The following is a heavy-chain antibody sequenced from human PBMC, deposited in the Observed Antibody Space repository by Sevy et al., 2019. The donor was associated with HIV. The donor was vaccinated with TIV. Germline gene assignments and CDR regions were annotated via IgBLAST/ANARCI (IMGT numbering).Heavy chain of an antibody. D-gene: IGHD6-19*01. CDR1: GFTFSSYG. CDR3: AKDVGIAVAGNKGSSYYYYYGMDV. Sequence: GGSLRLSCAASGFTFSSYGMHWVRQAPGKGLEWVAVISYDGSNKYYADSVKGRFTISRDNSKNTLYLQMNSQRAEDTAVYYCAKDVGIAVAGNKGSSYYYYYGMDVWGQGTTVTVSS. CDR2: ISYDGSNK. V-gene: IGHV3-30*18. J-gene: IGHJ6*02.